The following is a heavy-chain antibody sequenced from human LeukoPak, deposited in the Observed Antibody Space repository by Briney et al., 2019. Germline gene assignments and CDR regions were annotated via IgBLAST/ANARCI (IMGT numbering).Heavy chain of an antibody. CDR1: GFTFSSYG. CDR3: ARIYSNGWPDY. J-gene: IGHJ4*02. CDR2: IGYDGSSK. Sequence: GGSLRLSFAASGFTFSSYGMHWVRQAPGKGLEWVAVIGYDGSSKYYADSLKGRFTISRDNSKNTLYLQMNSLRGEDTAVYYCARIYSNGWPDYWGQGNLVTVSS. D-gene: IGHD6-19*01. V-gene: IGHV3-33*01.